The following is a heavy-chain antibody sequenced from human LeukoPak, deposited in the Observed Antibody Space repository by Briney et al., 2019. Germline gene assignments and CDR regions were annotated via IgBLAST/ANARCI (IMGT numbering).Heavy chain of an antibody. D-gene: IGHD2-2*01. CDR1: GYTFTSYG. CDR3: ARVSVGYCSSTSCLPDY. Sequence: ASVKVSCKASGYTFTSYGISWVRQAPGQGLEWMGWISAYNGNTNYAQKLQGRVTMTTDTSTSTAYRELRSLRSDDTAVYYCARVSVGYCSSTSCLPDYWGQGTLVTVSS. CDR2: ISAYNGNT. J-gene: IGHJ4*02. V-gene: IGHV1-18*01.